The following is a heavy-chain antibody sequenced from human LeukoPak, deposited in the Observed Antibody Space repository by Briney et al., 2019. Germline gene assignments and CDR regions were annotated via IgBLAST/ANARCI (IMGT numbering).Heavy chain of an antibody. CDR2: INHSGST. V-gene: IGHV4-38-2*02. Sequence: PSETLSLTCTVSGYSISSANYWDWIRQPPGKGLEWIGEINHSGSTNYNPSLKSRVTISVDTSKNQFSLKLSSVTDADTAVYYCARSNSSGYYPFDYWGQGTLVTVSS. CDR1: GYSISSANY. CDR3: ARSNSSGYYPFDY. J-gene: IGHJ4*02. D-gene: IGHD3-22*01.